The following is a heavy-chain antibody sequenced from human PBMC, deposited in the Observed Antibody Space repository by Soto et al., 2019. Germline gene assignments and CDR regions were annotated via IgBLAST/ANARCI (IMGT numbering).Heavy chain of an antibody. CDR1: GGSISSGGYS. CDR2: IYHSGST. CDR3: AGGIAARPLGY. J-gene: IGHJ4*02. Sequence: QLQLQESGSGLVKPSQTLSLTCAVSGGSISSGGYSWSWIRQPPGKGLEGIGYIYHSGSTYYNPSLKSRVTISVDRSKNQFSVRLSSVTAADTAVYYCAGGIAARPLGYWGQGTLVTVSS. V-gene: IGHV4-30-2*01. D-gene: IGHD6-25*01.